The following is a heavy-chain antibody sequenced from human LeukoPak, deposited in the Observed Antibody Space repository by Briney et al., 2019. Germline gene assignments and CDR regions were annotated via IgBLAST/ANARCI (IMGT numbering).Heavy chain of an antibody. CDR3: ARAIAFDYYYYYMDV. Sequence: SVKVSCKASGGTFSSYAISGVRQAPGQGLEWMGRIIPIFGTANYAQKFQGRVTITTDESTSTAYMELSSLRSEDTAVYYCARAIAFDYYYYYMDVWGKGTTVTVSS. CDR1: GGTFSSYA. D-gene: IGHD3-3*02. V-gene: IGHV1-69*05. J-gene: IGHJ6*03. CDR2: IIPIFGTA.